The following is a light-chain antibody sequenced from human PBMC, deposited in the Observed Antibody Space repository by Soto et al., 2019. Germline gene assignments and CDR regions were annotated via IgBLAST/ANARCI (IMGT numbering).Light chain of an antibody. CDR1: QGISSY. CDR3: QQYYSYPLT. CDR2: AAA. V-gene: IGKV1-8*01. J-gene: IGKJ3*01. Sequence: AIRMTQSPSSFSASTGDRVTITCRASQGISSYLAWYQQKPGKAPKLLIYAAATLQSGVPSRFSGSGYGTDFTLTISCLPSEDFANYYCQQYYSYPLTFGPGTKVDIK.